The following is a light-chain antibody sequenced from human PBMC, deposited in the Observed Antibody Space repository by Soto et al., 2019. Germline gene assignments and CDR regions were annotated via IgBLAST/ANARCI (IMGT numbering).Light chain of an antibody. CDR3: ASWDDSLSGVV. V-gene: IGLV1-47*01. J-gene: IGLJ2*01. CDR2: KNS. CDR1: SSNIRNNY. Sequence: QSVLTQPPSASGPPGQRVTISCSGSSSNIRNNYVSWYQQLPGTAPKLIFYKNSQRPSGVPDRFSGSKPGTSASLAISGLRSEDEADYYCASWDDSLSGVVFGGGTKLTVL.